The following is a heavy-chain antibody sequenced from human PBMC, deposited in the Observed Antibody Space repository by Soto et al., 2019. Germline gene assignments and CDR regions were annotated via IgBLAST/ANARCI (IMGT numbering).Heavy chain of an antibody. J-gene: IGHJ6*02. V-gene: IGHV3-53*01. CDR1: GFTVTAHY. Sequence: EAQLVESGGGLIQPGGSLRLSCAASGFTVTAHYVAWVRQAPGRGLEWVSLTYSGGGKYYADSVKGRFTISRDTSEKTFYLQMNSLRSEDTAVYYCARSDPAYAYGLNVWGQGTTVTVSS. CDR3: ARSDPAYAYGLNV. D-gene: IGHD3-10*01. CDR2: TYSGGGK.